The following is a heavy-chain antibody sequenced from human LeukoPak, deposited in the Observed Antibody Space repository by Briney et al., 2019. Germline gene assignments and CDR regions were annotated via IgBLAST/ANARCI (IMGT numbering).Heavy chain of an antibody. CDR2: IKHSGST. D-gene: IGHD5-18*01. CDR3: ARGGYSYGFDY. Sequence: SETLSPTCAVYGGSFSGYYWSWIRQPPGKGLEWIGDIKHSGSTNYNTSLKSRVTISVDTSKNQFSLKLSSVTAADTAVYYCARGGYSYGFDYWGQGTLVTVPS. CDR1: GGSFSGYY. J-gene: IGHJ4*02. V-gene: IGHV4-34*01.